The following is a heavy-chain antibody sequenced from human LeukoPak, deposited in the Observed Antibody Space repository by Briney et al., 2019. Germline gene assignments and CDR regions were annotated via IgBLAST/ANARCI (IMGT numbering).Heavy chain of an antibody. CDR3: ARGSTYYDSSGQVPFDY. CDR2: ISGSSSTI. D-gene: IGHD3-22*01. J-gene: IGHJ4*02. CDR1: GFTFSSYS. V-gene: IGHV3-48*01. Sequence: GGSLRLSCAASGFTFSSYSMNWVRQAPGKGLEWGSYISGSSSTIYYTDSVKGRFTISRDNGKNTLYLQMNSLRAEDTAVYYCARGSTYYDSSGQVPFDYWGQGTLVTVSS.